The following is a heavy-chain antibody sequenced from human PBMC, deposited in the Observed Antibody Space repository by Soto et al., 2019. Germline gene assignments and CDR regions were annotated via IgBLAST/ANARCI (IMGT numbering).Heavy chain of an antibody. J-gene: IGHJ6*02. D-gene: IGHD3-22*01. CDR2: IDPSDSYT. Sequence: PGESLKISFKGSGYSFTSYWISWVRQMPGKGLEWMGRIDPSDSYTNYSPSFQGHVTISADKSIGTAYLQWSSLKASDTAMYYCASYYYDSSGYYYGMDVWGQGTTVTVSS. CDR3: ASYYYDSSGYYYGMDV. V-gene: IGHV5-10-1*01. CDR1: GYSFTSYW.